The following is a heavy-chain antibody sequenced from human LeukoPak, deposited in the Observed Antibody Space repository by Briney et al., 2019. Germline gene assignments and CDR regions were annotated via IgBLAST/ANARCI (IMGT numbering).Heavy chain of an antibody. V-gene: IGHV3-23*01. CDR2: ISGSGGST. J-gene: IGHJ3*02. CDR3: AKPVLRYFDWYAFDI. Sequence: PGGSLRLSCAASGFTFSSYAMHWVRQAPGKGLEWVSAISGSGGSTYYADSVKGRSTISRDNSKNTLYLQMNSLRAEDTAVYYCAKPVLRYFDWYAFDIWGQGTMVTVSS. D-gene: IGHD3-9*01. CDR1: GFTFSSYA.